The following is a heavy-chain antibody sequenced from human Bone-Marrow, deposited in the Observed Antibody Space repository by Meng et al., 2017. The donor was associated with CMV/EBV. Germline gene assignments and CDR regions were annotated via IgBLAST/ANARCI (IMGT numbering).Heavy chain of an antibody. Sequence: GGSLRLSCAASGITFDDYAMYWVRQAPGKGLEWVSGINWNSGSIDYADSVKGRFTISRDNAKYSLYLQMNTLRVDDTAVYYCVRDGHSWNFDYWGQGSLVTVSS. V-gene: IGHV3-9*01. CDR2: INWNSGSI. CDR1: GITFDDYA. CDR3: VRDGHSWNFDY. J-gene: IGHJ4*02. D-gene: IGHD6-13*01.